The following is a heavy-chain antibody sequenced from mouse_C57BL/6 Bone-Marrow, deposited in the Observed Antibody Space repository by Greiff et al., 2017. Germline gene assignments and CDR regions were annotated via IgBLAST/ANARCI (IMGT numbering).Heavy chain of an antibody. Sequence: QVQLQQPGAELVMPGASVKLSCTASGYTFTSYWMPWVKQRPGQGLEWIGEIDPSDSYTNYNQKFKGKSTLTVDKSSSTAYMQLSSLTSEDSAVYYCAVDRGYAMDYWGQGTSVTVSS. CDR2: IDPSDSYT. D-gene: IGHD3-2*01. V-gene: IGHV1-69*01. CDR3: AVDRGYAMDY. J-gene: IGHJ4*01. CDR1: GYTFTSYW.